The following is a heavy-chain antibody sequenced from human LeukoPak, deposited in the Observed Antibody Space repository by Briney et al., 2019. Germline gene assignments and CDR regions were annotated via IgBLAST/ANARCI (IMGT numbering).Heavy chain of an antibody. CDR1: GYTFTSYG. V-gene: IGHV1-18*04. CDR3: ARVNDYVWGSYRYLQFDY. Sequence: ASVTVSCKASGYTFTSYGISWVRQAPGQGLEWMGWISAYNGNTSYAQKLQGRVTLTTDTSTSTAYMELRSLRSDNTAVYDCARVNDYVWGSYRYLQFDYWGQGTLVTVSS. J-gene: IGHJ4*02. D-gene: IGHD3-16*02. CDR2: ISAYNGNT.